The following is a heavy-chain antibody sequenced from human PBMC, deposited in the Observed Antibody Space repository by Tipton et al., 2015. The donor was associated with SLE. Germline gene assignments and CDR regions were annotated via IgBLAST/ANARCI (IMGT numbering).Heavy chain of an antibody. CDR3: GRFRSSWSYFDY. CDR1: GDSISTDNYY. J-gene: IGHJ4*02. Sequence: TLSLTCTVSGDSISTDNYYWGWTRQPAGKALEWIGHIYFSGQTYYNPSLKSRVTISVDTSKNQFSLKLNSVTATDAAVYYCGRFRSSWSYFDYWGQGTLVTVSS. D-gene: IGHD6-13*01. V-gene: IGHV4-61*09. CDR2: IYFSGQT.